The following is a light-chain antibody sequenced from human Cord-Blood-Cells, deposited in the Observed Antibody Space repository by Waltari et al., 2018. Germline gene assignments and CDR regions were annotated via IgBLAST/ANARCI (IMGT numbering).Light chain of an antibody. V-gene: IGKV1-5*01. Sequence: DIQMTQSPSTLSASVGDRVTITCRASQSISSRLAWYQQKPGKAPKLLIYDASSLESGVPSRFSGRGSGTEFTLTISSLQPDDFATYYCQQYNRYSTFGQGTKVEIK. CDR1: QSISSR. CDR2: DAS. CDR3: QQYNRYST. J-gene: IGKJ1*01.